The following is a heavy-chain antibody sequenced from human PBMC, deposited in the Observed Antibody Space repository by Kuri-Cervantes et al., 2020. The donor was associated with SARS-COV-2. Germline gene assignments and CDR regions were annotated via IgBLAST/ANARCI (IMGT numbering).Heavy chain of an antibody. CDR2: IYHSGST. CDR1: GYSISSGYY. D-gene: IGHD6-6*01. V-gene: IGHV4-38-2*01. Sequence: SETLSLTCAVSGYSISSGYYWGWIRQPPGKGLEWIAIIYHSGSTYYNPSLKSRVTISLDTSKNQFSLKLSSVTAADTAVYYCARGSSSTYFDYWGQGTLVTVSS. CDR3: ARGSSSTYFDY. J-gene: IGHJ4*02.